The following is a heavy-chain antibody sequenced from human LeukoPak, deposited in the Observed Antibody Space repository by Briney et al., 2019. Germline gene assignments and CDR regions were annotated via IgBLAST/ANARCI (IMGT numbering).Heavy chain of an antibody. D-gene: IGHD3-3*01. CDR1: GFTFSSYA. Sequence: GGSLRLSCAASGFTFSSYAMSWVRQAPGKGLEWVSAISGSGGSTYYADSVKGRFTISRDNSKNTLYLQMNILRAEDTAVSYCAKDPLFWSGPFDPWGQGTLVTVSS. V-gene: IGHV3-23*01. J-gene: IGHJ5*02. CDR2: ISGSGGST. CDR3: AKDPLFWSGPFDP.